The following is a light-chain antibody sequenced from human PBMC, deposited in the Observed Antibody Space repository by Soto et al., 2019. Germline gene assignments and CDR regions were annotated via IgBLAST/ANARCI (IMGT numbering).Light chain of an antibody. Sequence: QSVLTQPPSVSGAPGQRVTISCTGRSSNIGLTFDVHWYQHLPGTAPKLLIYQDSNRPSGVPDRFSGSRSGTSASLAITGLQAEDEADYYCQSYDNSLRAWVFGGGTKLTVL. J-gene: IGLJ3*02. CDR3: QSYDNSLRAWV. V-gene: IGLV1-40*01. CDR2: QDS. CDR1: SSNIGLTFD.